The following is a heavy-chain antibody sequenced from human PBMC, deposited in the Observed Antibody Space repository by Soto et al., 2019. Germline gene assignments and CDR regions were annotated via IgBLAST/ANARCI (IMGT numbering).Heavy chain of an antibody. J-gene: IGHJ4*02. CDR1: GGSVSSGSYY. Sequence: PSETLSLTCTVSGGSVSSGSYYWSWIRQPPGKVLEWIGYIYYSGSTNYNPSLKSRVTISVDKSKNQFSLKLSSVTAADTAVYYCARVPSGAARRRGGDYWGQGTLGTVSA. CDR2: IYYSGST. CDR3: ARVPSGAARRRGGDY. D-gene: IGHD6-6*01. V-gene: IGHV4-61*01.